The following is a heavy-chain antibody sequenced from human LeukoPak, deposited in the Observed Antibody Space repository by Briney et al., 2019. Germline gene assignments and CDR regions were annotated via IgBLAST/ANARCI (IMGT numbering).Heavy chain of an antibody. J-gene: IGHJ4*02. CDR2: INSDGSST. V-gene: IGHV3-74*01. D-gene: IGHD1-7*01. CDR1: GFTFSSYW. Sequence: PGGSLRLSCAASGFTFSSYWMHWVRQAPGKGLVWVSRINSDGSSTSYADSVKGRFTISRDNAKNTLHLQMNSLRAEDTAVYYCARGGNWNWVYYFDYWGQETLVTVSS. CDR3: ARGGNWNWVYYFDY.